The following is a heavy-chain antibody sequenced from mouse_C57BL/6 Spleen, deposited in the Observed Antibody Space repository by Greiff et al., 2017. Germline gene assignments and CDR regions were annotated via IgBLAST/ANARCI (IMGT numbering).Heavy chain of an antibody. CDR3: ASSNYWFAY. D-gene: IGHD2-5*01. CDR1: GYSITSGYY. CDR2: ISYDGSN. V-gene: IGHV3-6*01. Sequence: DVKLVESGPGLVKPSQSLSLTCSVTGYSITSGYYWNWIRQFPGNKLEWMGYISYDGSNNYNPSLKNRISITRDTSKNQFFLKLNSVTTEDTATYYCASSNYWFAYWGQGTLVTVSA. J-gene: IGHJ3*01.